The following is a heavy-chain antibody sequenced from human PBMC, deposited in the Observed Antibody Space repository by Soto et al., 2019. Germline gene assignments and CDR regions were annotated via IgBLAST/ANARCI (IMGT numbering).Heavy chain of an antibody. V-gene: IGHV3-7*01. CDR1: GFAFSGYW. J-gene: IGHJ5*02. Sequence: QLVESGGGLVQPGGSLRLTCAGSGFAFSGYWMSWVRQAPWKGLEWVASIEDNGSEKYYVDSVKGRFTISRDNAKNSLCLQMNSLGAEDTAVYYCARGQGWLDPWGQGTLVTVSS. CDR2: IEDNGSEK. CDR3: ARGQGWLDP.